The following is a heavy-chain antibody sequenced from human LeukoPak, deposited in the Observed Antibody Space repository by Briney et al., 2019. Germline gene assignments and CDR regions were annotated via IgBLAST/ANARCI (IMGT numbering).Heavy chain of an antibody. D-gene: IGHD6-13*01. Sequence: PSETLSLTCAVYGGSFSGYYWSWIRQPPGKGLEWIGEINHSVSTNYNPSLKSRVTISVDTSKNQFSLTLSSVTATDTAVYYCARIAAAGTDYWGQGTLVTVSS. CDR2: INHSVST. J-gene: IGHJ4*02. CDR3: ARIAAAGTDY. V-gene: IGHV4-34*01. CDR1: GGSFSGYY.